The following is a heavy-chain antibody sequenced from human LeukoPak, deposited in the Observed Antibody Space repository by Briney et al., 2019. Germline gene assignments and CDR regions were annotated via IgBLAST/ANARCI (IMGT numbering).Heavy chain of an antibody. D-gene: IGHD3-22*01. CDR3: AKGRYYDSSGYPIDY. CDR2: IRHDGNIK. V-gene: IGHV3-30*02. Sequence: AGGSLRLSCAASGFTFSSYDMHWVRQAPGKGPEWVAFIRHDGNIKDFADSVKGRFTISRDTSKNTLYLQMNSLRAEDTAIYYCAKGRYYDSSGYPIDYWGQGTLVTVSS. CDR1: GFTFSSYD. J-gene: IGHJ4*02.